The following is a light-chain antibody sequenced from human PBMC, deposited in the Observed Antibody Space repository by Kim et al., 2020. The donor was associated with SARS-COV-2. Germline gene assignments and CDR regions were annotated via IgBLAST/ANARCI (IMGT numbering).Light chain of an antibody. J-gene: IGKJ1*01. CDR3: QQYGSAPAT. V-gene: IGKV3-20*01. CDR1: QTVTSNY. Sequence: DIVLTPSPGPLSLSPGERATLSCRATQTVTSNYLAWYQQKPGQAPRLLIYGASSRATGIPDRFSGSGSGTDFTLTISRLEPEDFAVYYCQQYGSAPATVGQGTKVEI. CDR2: GAS.